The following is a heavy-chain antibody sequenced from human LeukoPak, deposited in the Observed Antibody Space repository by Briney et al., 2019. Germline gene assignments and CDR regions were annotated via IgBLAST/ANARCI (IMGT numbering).Heavy chain of an antibody. J-gene: IGHJ4*02. V-gene: IGHV3-33*01. D-gene: IGHD3-16*01. CDR1: GFGFSNYG. CDR3: ARSNNGGWGYCDY. CDR2: IWYDGSNK. Sequence: SGGSLRLSCAASGFGFSNYGMHWVRQAPGKGLEWVAVIWYDGSNKYYADSVKGRFTISRDNSKNTLYVQMSSLRAEDTAVYYCARSNNGGWGYCDYWGQGSLVTVSS.